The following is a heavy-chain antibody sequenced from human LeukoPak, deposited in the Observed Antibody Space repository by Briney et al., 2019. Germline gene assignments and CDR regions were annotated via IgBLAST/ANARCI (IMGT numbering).Heavy chain of an antibody. CDR1: GFIFSNYG. V-gene: IGHV3-7*04. D-gene: IGHD5-12*01. CDR3: ARDRLRGEVATIPFY. CDR2: IKQDGSEK. Sequence: QTGGSLRLSCAASGFIFSNYGMHWVRQAPGKGLEWVANIKQDGSEKYYVDSVKGRFTISRDNAKNPLYLQMNSLRAEDTAVYYCARDRLRGEVATIPFYWGQGTLVTVSS. J-gene: IGHJ4*02.